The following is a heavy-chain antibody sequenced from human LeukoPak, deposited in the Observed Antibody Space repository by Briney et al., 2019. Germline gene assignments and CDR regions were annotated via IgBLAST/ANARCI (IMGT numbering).Heavy chain of an antibody. Sequence: ASVKVSCKASGYSLTSFDINWVRQGSGQGLEWMGWMNPKRGNTGYAPTFQGRVTITRDTSIDTAFMELSSVRPDDTAVYYCARGGSSSSYYNNYGMDVWGQGTTITVSS. CDR1: GYSLTSFD. CDR3: ARGGSSSSYYNNYGMDV. J-gene: IGHJ6*02. CDR2: MNPKRGNT. D-gene: IGHD6-13*01. V-gene: IGHV1-8*01.